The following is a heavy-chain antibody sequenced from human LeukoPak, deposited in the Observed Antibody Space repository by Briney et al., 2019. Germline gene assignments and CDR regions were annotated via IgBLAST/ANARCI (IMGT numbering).Heavy chain of an antibody. Sequence: GGSLRLSCAASGFTFDDYGMSWVRQAPGKGLEWVSGTNWNGGSTGYADSVKGRFTISRDNAKNSLYLQMNSLRAEDTALYYCARDLYYYDSSVTHTYYYYYYMDVWGKGTTVTVSS. V-gene: IGHV3-20*04. CDR1: GFTFDDYG. D-gene: IGHD3-22*01. CDR3: ARDLYYYDSSVTHTYYYYYYMDV. J-gene: IGHJ6*03. CDR2: TNWNGGST.